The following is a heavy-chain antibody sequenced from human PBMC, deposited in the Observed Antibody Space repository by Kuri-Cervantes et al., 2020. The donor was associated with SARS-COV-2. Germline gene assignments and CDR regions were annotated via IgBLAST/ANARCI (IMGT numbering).Heavy chain of an antibody. CDR2: ITPFNGNT. CDR1: GYSFTYRR. D-gene: IGHD2-8*01. Sequence: SVKVSCKASGYSFTYRRLHWVRQAPGQALEWVGLITPFNGNTDHAQKFQDRVTITGDKSMNTAYMELSSLRSEDTAMYYCATQTCTNGVCFSNAAFDAWGQGTMVTVSS. CDR3: ATQTCTNGVCFSNAAFDA. V-gene: IGHV1-45*02. J-gene: IGHJ3*01.